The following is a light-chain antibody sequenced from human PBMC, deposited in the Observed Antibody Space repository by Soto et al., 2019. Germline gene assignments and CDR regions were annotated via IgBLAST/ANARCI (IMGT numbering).Light chain of an antibody. V-gene: IGKV3-20*01. CDR1: QSVDSTF. Sequence: EIVLTQSPGSLSLSPGQRATLSCRASQSVDSTFFAWYQKKPGQAPRLLIYGASKRDTGVPDRFSGSGSGTDFTLTISSLEPEDLAVYYCQQYMSSVTFGQGTKVEI. CDR2: GAS. J-gene: IGKJ1*01. CDR3: QQYMSSVT.